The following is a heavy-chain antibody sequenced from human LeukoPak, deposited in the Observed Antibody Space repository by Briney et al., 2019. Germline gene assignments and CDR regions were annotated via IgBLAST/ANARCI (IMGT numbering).Heavy chain of an antibody. Sequence: GGSLRLSCAASGFTFSSSAMSWVRQAPGKGLEWVSGLSGSGDSTYYADSVKGRFTISRDNSKNTLYLQMNSLRAEDTAVYYCAKGHNGWLRSADYWGQGTLVTVSS. CDR1: GFTFSSSA. CDR2: LSGSGDST. V-gene: IGHV3-23*01. CDR3: AKGHNGWLRSADY. D-gene: IGHD5-12*01. J-gene: IGHJ4*02.